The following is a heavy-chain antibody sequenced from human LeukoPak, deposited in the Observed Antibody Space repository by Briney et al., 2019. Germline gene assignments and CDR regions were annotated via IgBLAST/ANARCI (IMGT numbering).Heavy chain of an antibody. CDR1: GFTFSSYW. J-gene: IGHJ4*02. D-gene: IGHD2-15*01. CDR2: IDKDGSEK. CDR3: VGGAGWQSDY. Sequence: GGSLRLSCVASGFTFSSYWMNWVRQAPGKGPEWVAHIDKDGSEKNYVDSVKGRFTISRDNAKSSVYLQMNNLRAEDTAVYYCVGGAGWQSDYWGQGTPVAVSS. V-gene: IGHV3-7*04.